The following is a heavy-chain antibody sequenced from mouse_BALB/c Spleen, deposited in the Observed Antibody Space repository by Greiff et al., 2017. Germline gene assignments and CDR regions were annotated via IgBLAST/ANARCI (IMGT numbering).Heavy chain of an antibody. J-gene: IGHJ3*01. Sequence: VKLQESGAELAKPGASVKMSCKASGYTFTSYWMHWVKQRPGQGLEWIGYINPSTGYTEYNQKFKDKATLTADKSSSTAYMQLSSLTSEDSAVYYCARWEYRFAYWGQGTLVTVSA. V-gene: IGHV1-7*01. CDR3: ARWEYRFAY. CDR1: GYTFTSYW. D-gene: IGHD5-1*01. CDR2: INPSTGYT.